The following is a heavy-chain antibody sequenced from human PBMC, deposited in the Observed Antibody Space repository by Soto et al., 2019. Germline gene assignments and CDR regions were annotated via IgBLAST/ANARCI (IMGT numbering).Heavy chain of an antibody. J-gene: IGHJ6*02. D-gene: IGHD5-12*01. CDR1: GYTFTSYA. Sequence: ASVKVSCKASGYTFTSYAMHWVRQAPGQRLEWMGWINAGNGNTKYSQKFQGRVTITRDTSASKAYMELSSLRSEDTAVYYCASVSSDSGYVKRPYYYYGMDVWGQGTTVTVSS. CDR2: INAGNGNT. CDR3: ASVSSDSGYVKRPYYYYGMDV. V-gene: IGHV1-3*01.